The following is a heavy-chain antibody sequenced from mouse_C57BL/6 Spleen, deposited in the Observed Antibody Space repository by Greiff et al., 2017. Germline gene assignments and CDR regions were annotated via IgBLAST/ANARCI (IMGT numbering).Heavy chain of an antibody. J-gene: IGHJ2*01. CDR1: GFTFSSYG. V-gene: IGHV5-6*01. D-gene: IGHD1-1*01. CDR3: ARREDYYGSSSYYFDY. CDR2: ISRGGSYT. Sequence: EVQVVESGGDLVKPGASLKLSCAASGFTFSSYGMSWVRQTPDKRLEWVATISRGGSYTYYPDRVKGRFTLSRDNAKNTLYLQMSSLKSEDTAMYSCARREDYYGSSSYYFDYRGQGTTLTVSS.